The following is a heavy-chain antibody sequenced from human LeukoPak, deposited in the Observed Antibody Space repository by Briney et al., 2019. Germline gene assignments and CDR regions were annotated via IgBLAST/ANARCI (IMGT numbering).Heavy chain of an antibody. CDR1: GGSFSDYF. CDR3: ARDVVVVPAAIHYGMDV. V-gene: IGHV4-34*01. Sequence: SETLSLTCAVYGGSFSDYFWGWIRQPPGKGLEWIGEINHSGRTYYNPSLKSRVTISVDTSKNQFSLNLGSVTVADTAVYYCARDVVVVPAAIHYGMDVWGQGTTVTVSS. D-gene: IGHD2-2*01. CDR2: INHSGRT. J-gene: IGHJ6*02.